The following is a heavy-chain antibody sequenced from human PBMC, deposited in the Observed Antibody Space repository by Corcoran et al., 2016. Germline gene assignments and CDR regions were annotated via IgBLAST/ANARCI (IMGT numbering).Heavy chain of an antibody. CDR2: IYYSGST. D-gene: IGHD3-3*01. Sequence: QLQLQESGPGLVKPSETLSLTCTVSGGSISSSSYYWGWIRQPPGKGLEWIGSIYYSGSTYYNPSLKSRVTISVDTSKNQFSLKLSSVTAADTAVYSCARRNDFWSGIDYWGQGTLVTVSS. V-gene: IGHV4-39*01. CDR3: ARRNDFWSGIDY. CDR1: GGSISSSSYY. J-gene: IGHJ4*02.